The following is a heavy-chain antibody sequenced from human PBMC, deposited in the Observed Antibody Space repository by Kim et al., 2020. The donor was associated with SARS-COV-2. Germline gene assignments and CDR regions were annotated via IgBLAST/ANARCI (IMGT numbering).Heavy chain of an antibody. V-gene: IGHV4-4*02. J-gene: IGHJ5*02. CDR1: GGSISSSSW. CDR2: IDHSGST. Sequence: SETLSLTCAVSGGSISSSSWWSWVRQFPGKGLEWIGEIDHSGSTNYNASLKSRVTISVDKSKNQFSLKLRSVTAADTAGYYCARGVSSAWTLRAWFDPWGQGSLVTVSS. D-gene: IGHD6-19*01. CDR3: ARGVSSAWTLRAWFDP.